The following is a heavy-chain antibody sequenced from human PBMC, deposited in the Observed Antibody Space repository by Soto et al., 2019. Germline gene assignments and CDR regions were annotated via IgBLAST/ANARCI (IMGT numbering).Heavy chain of an antibody. CDR2: ITHIGST. Sequence: PSETLSLTCAVYGGSFSGYYWSWIRQPPGKGLEWIGEITHIGSTNYNPSLKSRVTISVDTSKNQFSLKLSSVTAADTAVYYCARRSPFYYYYGMDVWGQGTTVTVSS. CDR3: ARRSPFYYYYGMDV. V-gene: IGHV4-34*01. J-gene: IGHJ6*02. CDR1: GGSFSGYY.